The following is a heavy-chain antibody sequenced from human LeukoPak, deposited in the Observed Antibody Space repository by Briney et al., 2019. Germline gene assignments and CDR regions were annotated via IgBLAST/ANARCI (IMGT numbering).Heavy chain of an antibody. CDR1: GYSFTSYW. Sequence: GESLKISCKGSGYSFTSYWISWVRQMPGKGLGWMEIIYPGDSDTRYSPSFQGQVTISADKSIRTAYLQWSSLKASDTAMYYCARRNPLTQDAFDIWGQGTMVTVSS. D-gene: IGHD3-9*01. CDR2: IYPGDSDT. CDR3: ARRNPLTQDAFDI. V-gene: IGHV5-51*01. J-gene: IGHJ3*02.